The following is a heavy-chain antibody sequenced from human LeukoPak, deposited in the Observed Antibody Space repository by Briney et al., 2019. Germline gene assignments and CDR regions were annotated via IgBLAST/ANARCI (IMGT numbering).Heavy chain of an antibody. V-gene: IGHV3-30*02. D-gene: IGHD2-2*01. CDR3: AKGYCSSTTCSVDY. Sequence: GRSRRPARPADGFTFTSYGMHWDRPAPGNVREWVAFIRHDGTNKYYADSVKGRFTISRDNSKNTLYLQMNSLRAEDTAVYYCAKGYCSSTTCSVDYWGQGTLVTVSS. CDR1: GFTFTSYG. J-gene: IGHJ4*02. CDR2: IRHDGTNK.